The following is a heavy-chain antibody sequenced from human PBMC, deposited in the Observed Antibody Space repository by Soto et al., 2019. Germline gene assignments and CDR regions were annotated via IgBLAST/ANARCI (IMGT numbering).Heavy chain of an antibody. D-gene: IGHD2-15*01. CDR2: INHSGST. CDR3: ARGRAASKYFQH. J-gene: IGHJ1*01. Sequence: PSETLSLTCAVYGGSFSGYYWSWIRQPPGKGLEWIGEINHSGSTNYNPSLKSQVTISVDTSKNQFSLKLSSVTAADTAVYYCARGRAASKYFQHWGQGTLVTVS. CDR1: GGSFSGYY. V-gene: IGHV4-34*01.